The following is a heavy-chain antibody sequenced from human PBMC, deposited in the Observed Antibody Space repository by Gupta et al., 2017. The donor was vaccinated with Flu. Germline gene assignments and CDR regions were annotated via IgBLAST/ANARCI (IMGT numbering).Heavy chain of an antibody. D-gene: IGHD5-24*01. Sequence: EVQLVESGGGLVQPGGSLRLSCAASGFTFSSYEMNWVRQAPGKGLEWVSYISSSGSTIYYADSVKGRFTISRDNAKNSLYLQMNSLRAEDTAVYYCAMLDGYPTYAFDIWGQGTMVTVSS. CDR2: ISSSGSTI. J-gene: IGHJ3*02. V-gene: IGHV3-48*03. CDR3: AMLDGYPTYAFDI. CDR1: GFTFSSYE.